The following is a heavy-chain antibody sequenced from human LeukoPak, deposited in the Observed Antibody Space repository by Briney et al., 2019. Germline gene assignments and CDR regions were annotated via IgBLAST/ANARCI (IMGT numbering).Heavy chain of an antibody. J-gene: IGHJ4*02. CDR2: IYYSGST. V-gene: IGHV4-38-2*02. D-gene: IGHD4-17*01. CDR1: GFTFSDYY. CDR3: AGEMDYGDYVGGPYFFDF. Sequence: GSLRLSCAASGFTFSDYYMSWIRQAPGRGLEWIGSIYYSGSTSYSPSLKSRVTISVDTSNNQFSLKLNSVTAADTAIYYCAGEMDYGDYVGGPYFFDFWGQGTLVTVS.